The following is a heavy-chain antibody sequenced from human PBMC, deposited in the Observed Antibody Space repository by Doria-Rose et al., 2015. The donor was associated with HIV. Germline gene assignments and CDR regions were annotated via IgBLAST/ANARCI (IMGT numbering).Heavy chain of an antibody. D-gene: IGHD1-26*01. CDR1: GGSLSHYY. J-gene: IGHJ4*02. Sequence: QVQLQESGPGLVKPSETLSLTCSVSGGSLSHYYWSWIRQPPGQGLEYIGDIFYTGSTNYSPSLKSRVFISIDTSKNKFSLRLSSVTAADTAVYYCARVLSGTYDYWGQGTLVTVSS. CDR2: IFYTGST. V-gene: IGHV4-59*01. CDR3: ARVLSGTYDY.